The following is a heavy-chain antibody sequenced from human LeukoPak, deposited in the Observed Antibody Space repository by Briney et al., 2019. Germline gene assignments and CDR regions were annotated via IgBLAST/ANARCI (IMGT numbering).Heavy chain of an antibody. CDR1: GYTFINYG. CDR2: ISPYNGNT. Sequence: ASVKVSCKASGYTFINYGITWVRQAPGQGLEWMGWISPYNGNTKYLQKFQGRVTMTTDTSTSTAYMEVRSLRFDDTAVYYCAREESIGRYQFLHDYWGQGTLVTVSS. D-gene: IGHD1-26*01. J-gene: IGHJ4*02. CDR3: AREESIGRYQFLHDY. V-gene: IGHV1-18*01.